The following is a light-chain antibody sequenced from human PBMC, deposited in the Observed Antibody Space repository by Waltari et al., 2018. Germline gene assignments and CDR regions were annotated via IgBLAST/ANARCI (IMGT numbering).Light chain of an antibody. CDR3: AAWDDSLNGWV. CDR2: SNS. CDR1: SSNIGRNI. J-gene: IGLJ3*02. V-gene: IGLV1-44*01. Sequence: QSVLTQPPSTSGTPGQRVILSCSGTSSNIGRNIVHWYQQLPGSAPKLLIYSNSQRPSGVPDRFSGSKSDTSASLAISGLESDDEADYYCAAWDDSLNGWVFGGGTKLTVL.